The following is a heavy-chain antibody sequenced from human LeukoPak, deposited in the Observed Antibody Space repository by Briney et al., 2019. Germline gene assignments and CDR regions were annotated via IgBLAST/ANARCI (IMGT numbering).Heavy chain of an antibody. CDR1: GGTFRSYA. J-gene: IGHJ4*02. CDR3: ARGIGYCSSTSCHDY. V-gene: IGHV1-69*04. Sequence: SVKVSCKASGGTFRSYAISWVRQAPGQGLEWMGRIIPILGIANYAQKFQGRVTITADKSTSTAYMELSSLRSEDTAVYYCARGIGYCSSTSCHDYWGQGTLVTVSS. D-gene: IGHD2-2*01. CDR2: IIPILGIA.